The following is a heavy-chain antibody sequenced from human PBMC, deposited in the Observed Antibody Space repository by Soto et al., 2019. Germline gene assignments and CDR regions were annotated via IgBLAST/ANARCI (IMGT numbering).Heavy chain of an antibody. CDR2: IIPIFGTA. V-gene: IGHV1-69*06. Sequence: QVQLVQSGAEVKKPVSSVKVSCKASGGTFSSYAISWVRQAPGQGLEWMGGIIPIFGTANYAQNFQGRVTITADKSTSTDYMELSSLRSEDTAVYYCARGWDYGERDAFDIWGQGTMVTVSS. J-gene: IGHJ3*02. CDR3: ARGWDYGERDAFDI. D-gene: IGHD4-17*01. CDR1: GGTFSSYA.